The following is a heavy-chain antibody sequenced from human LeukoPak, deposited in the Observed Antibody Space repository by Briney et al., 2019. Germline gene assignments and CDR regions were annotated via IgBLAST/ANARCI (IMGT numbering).Heavy chain of an antibody. CDR2: ISGGGGST. D-gene: IGHD3-3*01. J-gene: IGHJ4*02. CDR3: AKVRAWSGYATDY. Sequence: GGSLRLSCAASGFTFSNYAMSWVRQAPGKGLEWVSTISGGGGSTYYADSVKGRFTISRDNSKNPLYLQMNSLGAEDTAVYYCAKVRAWSGYATDYWGQGTLVTVSS. CDR1: GFTFSNYA. V-gene: IGHV3-23*01.